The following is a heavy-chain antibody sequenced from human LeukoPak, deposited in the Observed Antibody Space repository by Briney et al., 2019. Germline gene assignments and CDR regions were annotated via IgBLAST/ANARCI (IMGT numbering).Heavy chain of an antibody. V-gene: IGHV3-30*03. D-gene: IGHD4-17*01. Sequence: GGSLRLSCAASGFTFRTYSIHWVRQAPGKGLEWVTVVSADGRTQLYSDSVKGRFTISRDNSLNTLHLQMNSLRTEDTAVYYCARDVTYGGWFDPWGQGTLVTVSS. CDR3: ARDVTYGGWFDP. J-gene: IGHJ5*02. CDR2: VSADGRTQ. CDR1: GFTFRTYS.